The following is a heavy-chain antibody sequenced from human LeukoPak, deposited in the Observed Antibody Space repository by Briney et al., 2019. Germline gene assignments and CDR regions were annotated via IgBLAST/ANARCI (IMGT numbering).Heavy chain of an antibody. CDR3: VRDQLYGFDY. D-gene: IGHD4-17*01. V-gene: IGHV3-48*04. CDR2: TSRSSGAI. Sequence: SEGSLTLSCAASGFTFSAYRMNWVRQAPEKGLEWISYTSRSSGAIFYADSVKGRFTISGDNAKSSLDLQMNGQRAEDTTVYYCVRDQLYGFDYWGQGTLVTVSS. J-gene: IGHJ4*02. CDR1: GFTFSAYR.